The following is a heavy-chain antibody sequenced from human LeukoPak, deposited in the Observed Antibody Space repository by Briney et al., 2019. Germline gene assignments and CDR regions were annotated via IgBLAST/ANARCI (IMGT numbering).Heavy chain of an antibody. Sequence: GEPLKISCKGSGYSFPNYWIGWVRQMPGKGLEWMGIIYPGDSDTRYRPSFQGQVTISVDKSISTAYLQWSSLKASDTAMYYCARQDGNSKYYFDYWGQGTLVTVSS. J-gene: IGHJ4*02. CDR3: ARQDGNSKYYFDY. CDR2: IYPGDSDT. V-gene: IGHV5-51*01. CDR1: GYSFPNYW. D-gene: IGHD1-1*01.